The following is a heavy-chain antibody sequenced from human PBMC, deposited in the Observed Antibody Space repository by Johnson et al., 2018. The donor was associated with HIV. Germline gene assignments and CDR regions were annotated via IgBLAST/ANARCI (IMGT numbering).Heavy chain of an antibody. D-gene: IGHD3-22*01. CDR3: ARAAFYYDPSGYLTRPRAFDI. Sequence: APGKGLEWVSALYRSGSTYYVDSVKGRFTVSRDNTKNSLYLQMNSLRAEDTALYYCARAAFYYDPSGYLTRPRAFDIWGQGTMVTVSS. J-gene: IGHJ3*02. CDR2: LYRSGST. V-gene: IGHV3-53*01.